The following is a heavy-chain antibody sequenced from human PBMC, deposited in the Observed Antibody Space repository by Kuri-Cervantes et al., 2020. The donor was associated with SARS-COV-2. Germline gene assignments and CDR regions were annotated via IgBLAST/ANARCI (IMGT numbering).Heavy chain of an antibody. Sequence: GESLKISCAASGFTFSSYWMSWVRQAPGKGLEWVANIKQDGSENYYVDSVKGRFTISRDNAKNSLYLQMNSLRAEDTAVYYCAKDQGDSYGISYFDYWGQGTLVTVSS. CDR1: GFTFSSYW. CDR2: IKQDGSEN. D-gene: IGHD5-18*01. CDR3: AKDQGDSYGISYFDY. J-gene: IGHJ4*02. V-gene: IGHV3-7*01.